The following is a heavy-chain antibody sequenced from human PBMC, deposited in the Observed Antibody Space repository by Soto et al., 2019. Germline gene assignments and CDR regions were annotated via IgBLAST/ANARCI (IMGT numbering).Heavy chain of an antibody. Sequence: GASVKVSCKASGYTFSNYNINWVRQASGQGLEWMGWMNPDSGNTGYAEKFQGRVTMTRNSPISTAYMELSGLRSEDTAVYYCAREAASDPSFYYHYMDVWGKGTTVTVSS. CDR1: GYTFSNYN. CDR3: AREAASDPSFYYHYMDV. CDR2: MNPDSGNT. V-gene: IGHV1-8*01. J-gene: IGHJ6*03. D-gene: IGHD3-10*01.